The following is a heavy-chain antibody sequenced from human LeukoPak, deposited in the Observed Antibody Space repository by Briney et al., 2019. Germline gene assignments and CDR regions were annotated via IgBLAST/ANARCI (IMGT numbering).Heavy chain of an antibody. CDR1: GGSISSSDYY. V-gene: IGHV4-39*07. D-gene: IGHD2-2*01. CDR2: IYYSGST. Sequence: PSETLSLTCTVSGGSISSSDYYWGWIRQPPGKGLEWIGSIYYSGSTHYNPSLKSRVTISIDTSKNQFSLKLSSVTAADTAVYYCARNEGYCSSTSCSGPFDYWGQGTLVTVSS. CDR3: ARNEGYCSSTSCSGPFDY. J-gene: IGHJ4*02.